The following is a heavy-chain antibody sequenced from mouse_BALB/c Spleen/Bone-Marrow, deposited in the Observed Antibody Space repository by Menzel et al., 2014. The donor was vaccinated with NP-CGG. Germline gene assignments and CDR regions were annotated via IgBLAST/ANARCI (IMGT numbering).Heavy chain of an antibody. CDR3: AARVGYYGNYPYFDY. V-gene: IGHV1-12*01. D-gene: IGHD2-1*01. CDR2: IYPGNGDT. J-gene: IGHJ2*01. CDR1: GYTFTSYN. Sequence: LQQSGAELVKPGASVKMSCKASGYTFTSYNMHWVKQTPGQGLEWIGAIYPGNGDTSYNQKFKGKATLTADKSSSTAYMQLSSLTSEDSAVYYCAARVGYYGNYPYFDYWGQGTTPTVSS.